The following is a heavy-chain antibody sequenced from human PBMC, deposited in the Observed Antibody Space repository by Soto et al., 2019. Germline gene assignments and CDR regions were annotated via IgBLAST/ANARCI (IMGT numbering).Heavy chain of an antibody. CDR1: GYSFTSYW. CDR2: IDPIDSYT. J-gene: IGHJ6*02. CDR3: ARRAHMSRRGETFSYYGMDV. D-gene: IGHD3-16*01. Sequence: GESLKISCKGSGYSFTSYWISWVRQMPGKGLEWMGRIDPIDSYTNYSPSFQGHVTISADKSISTAYLQWSSLKASDTAMYYCARRAHMSRRGETFSYYGMDVWGQGTTVTVSS. V-gene: IGHV5-10-1*01.